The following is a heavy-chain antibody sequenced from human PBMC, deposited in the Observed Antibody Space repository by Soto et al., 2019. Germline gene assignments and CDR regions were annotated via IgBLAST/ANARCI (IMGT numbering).Heavy chain of an antibody. CDR2: FDPEDGET. V-gene: IGHV1-24*01. J-gene: IGHJ3*02. D-gene: IGHD2-15*01. Sequence: XSVKVSFNVSGYTLTELSMHLVRHTPGKGLEWMGGFDPEDGETIYAQKFQGRVTMTEDTSTDTAYMELSSLRSEDTAVYYCATERTVVVVAASPRDAFDIWGQGTMVTVSS. CDR3: ATERTVVVVAASPRDAFDI. CDR1: GYTLTELS.